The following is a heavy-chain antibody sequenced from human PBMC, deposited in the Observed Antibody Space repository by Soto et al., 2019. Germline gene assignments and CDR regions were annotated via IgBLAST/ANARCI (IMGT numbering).Heavy chain of an antibody. V-gene: IGHV1-69*01. CDR2: IIPIFGTA. D-gene: IGHD1-26*01. CDR3: ARDGGRHSGGIDY. CDR1: GGTFSSYS. Sequence: QVQLVQSGAEVKKPGSSVKVSCKASGGTFSSYSINWVRQAPGQGLEWMGEIIPIFGTANYEQKFQGRVTITADESTSTAYMELGSMRSEETAVYYCARDGGRHSGGIDYWGQGTLVTVSS. J-gene: IGHJ4*02.